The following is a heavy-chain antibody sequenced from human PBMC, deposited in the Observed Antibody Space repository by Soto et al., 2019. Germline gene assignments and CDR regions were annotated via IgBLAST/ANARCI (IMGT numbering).Heavy chain of an antibody. CDR1: GGTFSSYT. V-gene: IGHV1-69*08. J-gene: IGHJ5*02. Sequence: QVQLVQSGAEVKKPGSSVKVSCKASGGTFSSYTISWVRQAPGQGLEWMGRIIPILGIANYAQKFQGRVTITADKSTSTAYMELSSLRSEDTAVYYCARDRGGYCSSTSCYAGDGEWFGPWGQGTLVTVSS. CDR3: ARDRGGYCSSTSCYAGDGEWFGP. CDR2: IIPILGIA. D-gene: IGHD2-2*03.